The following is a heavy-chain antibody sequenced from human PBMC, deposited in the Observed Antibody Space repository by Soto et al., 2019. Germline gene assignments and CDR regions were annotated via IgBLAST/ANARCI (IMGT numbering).Heavy chain of an antibody. J-gene: IGHJ4*02. CDR2: ISGSGGSTYYAHTST. CDR3: AKVGGTSHPPIPVDY. Sequence: EVQLLESGGGLVQPGGSLRLSCAASGFTFSSYAMIWLRQAPGKGLEWVSTISGSGGSTYYAHTSTYYADSVKGRFTISRDNSKNTLYLQMNSLRAEDTAVYYCAKVGGTSHPPIPVDYWGQGTLVTVSS. V-gene: IGHV3-23*01. D-gene: IGHD2-2*02. CDR1: GFTFSSYA.